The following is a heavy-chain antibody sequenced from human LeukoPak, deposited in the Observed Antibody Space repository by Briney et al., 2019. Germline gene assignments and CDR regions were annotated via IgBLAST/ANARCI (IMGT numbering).Heavy chain of an antibody. CDR2: VSPGAASI. D-gene: IGHD5-24*01. V-gene: IGHV3-23*01. CDR3: AKRWDWFDP. J-gene: IGHJ5*02. Sequence: PGGTLRLSCAASGFTVSSLGMSWVRQAPGKGLEWVSSVSPGAASIHYADSVKGRFTISKDNAKNTLYLQMNSLRAEDTAVYYCAKRWDWFDPWGQGTLVTVSS. CDR1: GFTVSSLG.